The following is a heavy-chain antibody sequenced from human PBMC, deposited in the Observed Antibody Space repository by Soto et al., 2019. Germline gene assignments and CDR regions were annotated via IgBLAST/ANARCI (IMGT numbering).Heavy chain of an antibody. CDR2: ISSSGSTI. CDR1: GFTFSLYE. D-gene: IGHD5-12*01. CDR3: ARDGSGHPYYYYAMDV. Sequence: GGSLRLSCAASGFTFSLYEMSWVRQAPGKGLEWISYISSSGSTIYYADSVKGRFTISRDNAKNSLFLQMNSLRAEDTAVYYCARDGSGHPYYYYAMDVWGQGTTVTVSS. V-gene: IGHV3-48*03. J-gene: IGHJ6*02.